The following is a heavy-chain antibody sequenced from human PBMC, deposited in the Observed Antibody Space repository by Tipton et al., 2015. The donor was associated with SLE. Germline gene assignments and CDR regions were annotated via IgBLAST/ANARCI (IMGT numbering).Heavy chain of an antibody. CDR1: GFTFSSYW. V-gene: IGHV3-7*01. CDR3: ARERKVTTAGEGYYFDY. D-gene: IGHD4-11*01. Sequence: SLRLSCAASGFTFSSYWMSWVRQAPGKGLEWAANIKQDGSEKYYVDSVKGRFTISRDNAKNSLYLQMNSLRAEDTAVYYCARERKVTTAGEGYYFDYWGQGTLVTASS. J-gene: IGHJ4*02. CDR2: IKQDGSEK.